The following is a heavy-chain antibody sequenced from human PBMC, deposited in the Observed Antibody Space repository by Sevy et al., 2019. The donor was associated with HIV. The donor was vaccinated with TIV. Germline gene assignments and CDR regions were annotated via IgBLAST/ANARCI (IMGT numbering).Heavy chain of an antibody. J-gene: IGHJ6*02. V-gene: IGHV1-2*02. CDR3: ARRFCGGAKCYEDYYFAMDV. D-gene: IGHD3-3*01. CDR1: EYTFTGYY. CDR2: INPDTGVT. Sequence: ASVKVSCKASEYTFTGYYIHWVRQAPGQGLEWMGCINPDTGVTSYVQKLQGRVSMTRDTSIITAYMEPRSLSPDDTAEYFCARRFCGGAKCYEDYYFAMDVWGQGTTVTVSS.